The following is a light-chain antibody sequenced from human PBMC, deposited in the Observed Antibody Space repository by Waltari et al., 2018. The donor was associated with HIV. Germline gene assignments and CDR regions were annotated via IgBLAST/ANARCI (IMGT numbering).Light chain of an antibody. J-gene: IGLJ2*01. V-gene: IGLV1-44*01. CDR2: NNN. Sequence: QSVLTQPPSASGTPGQRVTLSCSGGSPNIGSNSVNWYQQLPGTAPKLLIYNNNERPSGVPDRFSGSRSGTSASLAISGLQSEDEADYYYAAWDDSLSGRVFGGGTKLTVL. CDR1: SPNIGSNS. CDR3: AAWDDSLSGRV.